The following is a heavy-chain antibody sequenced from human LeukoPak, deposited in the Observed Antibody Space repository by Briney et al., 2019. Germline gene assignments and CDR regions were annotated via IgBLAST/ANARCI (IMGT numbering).Heavy chain of an antibody. J-gene: IGHJ4*02. V-gene: IGHV1-2*02. CDR3: AGDQGRYSSGWYVSWIDY. CDR2: INPNSGGT. CDR1: GYTFTGYY. D-gene: IGHD6-19*01. Sequence: GASVKVSCKASGYTFTGYYMHWVRQAPGQGLEWMGWINPNSGGTNYAQKFQGRVTMTRDTSISTAYMELSRLRSDDTAVYYCAGDQGRYSSGWYVSWIDYWGQGTLVTVSS.